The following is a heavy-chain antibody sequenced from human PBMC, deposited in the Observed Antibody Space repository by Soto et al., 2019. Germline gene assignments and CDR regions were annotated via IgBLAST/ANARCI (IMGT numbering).Heavy chain of an antibody. D-gene: IGHD3-3*01. CDR2: TYYRSKWYN. CDR1: GDSVSSKSAA. Sequence: SQTLSLTCAISGDSVSSKSAAWNWIRQSPSRGLEWLGRTYYRSKWYNDYAVSVKSRITINPDTSKNKFSLQLNSVTPEDTAVYYCARERDYDFWSGYYTGSTFDIWGQGTMVTVSS. J-gene: IGHJ3*02. V-gene: IGHV6-1*01. CDR3: ARERDYDFWSGYYTGSTFDI.